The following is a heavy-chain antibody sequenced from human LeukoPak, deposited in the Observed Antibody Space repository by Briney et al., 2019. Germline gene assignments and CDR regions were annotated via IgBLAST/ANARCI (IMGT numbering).Heavy chain of an antibody. V-gene: IGHV3-7*01. J-gene: IGHJ4*02. CDR2: IKQDATEK. CDR1: GFTFSSYW. CDR3: AGTSSTKCYDY. Sequence: GGSLGLSCAASGFTFSSYWMTWVRQVPGKGLEWVANIKQDATEKKYVDSVKGRFTISRDNAKNSLYLQMNSLRAEDTAVYYCAGTSSTKCYDYWGQGTLVTVSS. D-gene: IGHD2-2*01.